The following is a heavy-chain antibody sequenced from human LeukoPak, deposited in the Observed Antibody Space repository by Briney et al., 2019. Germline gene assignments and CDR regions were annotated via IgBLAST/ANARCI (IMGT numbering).Heavy chain of an antibody. CDR2: ISNSGSTI. J-gene: IGHJ2*01. CDR1: GFTFSDYY. Sequence: GGSLRLSCAASGFTFSDYYMSWIRQAPGKGLEWVSYISNSGSTIYYADSVKGRFTISRDNAKNSLSLQVNSLSAEDTAVYYCAREKLNRYFDLWGRGTLVTVSP. D-gene: IGHD1-1*01. CDR3: AREKLNRYFDL. V-gene: IGHV3-11*01.